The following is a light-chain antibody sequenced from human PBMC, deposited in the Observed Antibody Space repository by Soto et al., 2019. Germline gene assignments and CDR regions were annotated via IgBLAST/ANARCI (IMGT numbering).Light chain of an antibody. CDR3: QSYDSTHVV. J-gene: IGLJ2*01. Sequence: NFMLIQPHSVSESPGKTVVISCTRSSGSISSNYVQWYQQRPCTLPTTVIYEDKQRPSGVPDRFSGSIDRSSNSASLSISGLRTEDEADYYCQSYDSTHVVFGGGTKLPS. CDR1: SGSISSNY. V-gene: IGLV6-57*01. CDR2: EDK.